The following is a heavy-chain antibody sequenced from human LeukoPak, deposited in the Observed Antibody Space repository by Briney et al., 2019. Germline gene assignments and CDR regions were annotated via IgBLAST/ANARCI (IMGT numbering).Heavy chain of an antibody. V-gene: IGHV4-59*08. D-gene: IGHD6-13*01. CDR3: ATHHSRIAAAGASSIYGMDV. CDR2: IYYSGST. CDR1: GGSISSYY. J-gene: IGHJ6*02. Sequence: SETLSLTSTLSGGSISSYYWSCVPQPPGKGLEWIGDIYYSGSTTYNPSVKSRVAISVDTSTNQSSVKLSSVTAADTAVYYCATHHSRIAAAGASSIYGMDVWGQGTTVTVSS.